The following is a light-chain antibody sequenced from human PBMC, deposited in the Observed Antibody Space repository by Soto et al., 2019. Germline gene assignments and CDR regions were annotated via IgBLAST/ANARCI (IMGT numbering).Light chain of an antibody. Sequence: DIQMTQSPSSLSPSVGDRVTIACRSSQDIYTFLNWYQQKPGKATKLLIFGASSLQSGVPSRFSGSGSGTVFTLTISSLQPEDCVTYYCEQSYITPPITFGKGTR. CDR1: QDIYTF. J-gene: IGKJ5*01. V-gene: IGKV1-39*01. CDR3: EQSYITPPIT. CDR2: GAS.